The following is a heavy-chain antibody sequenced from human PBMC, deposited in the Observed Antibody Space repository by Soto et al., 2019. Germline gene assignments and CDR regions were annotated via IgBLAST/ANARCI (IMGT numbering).Heavy chain of an antibody. V-gene: IGHV3-23*01. CDR3: ANERSFDSSGFYDYFHY. D-gene: IGHD3-22*01. J-gene: IGHJ4*02. CDR2: ISGSGGST. CDR1: GFTFSSYT. Sequence: EVQLLESGGGLVQPGGSLRLSCTASGFTFSSYTMSWVRQAPGQGLEWVSAISGSGGSTFYADSVKGRFAISRDNSKNTLFLQMNSLRADDTAVYYCANERSFDSSGFYDYFHYWGQGNLVTVSS.